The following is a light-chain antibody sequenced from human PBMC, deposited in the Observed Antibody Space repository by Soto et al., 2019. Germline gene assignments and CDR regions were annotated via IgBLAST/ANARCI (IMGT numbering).Light chain of an antibody. CDR3: SSYTTTSALGV. CDR2: DVS. V-gene: IGLV2-14*03. Sequence: QSALTQPASVSGSPGQSITISCTGTSSDVGGYNYVSWYQQHPGKAPKLMIYDVSNRPSGVSNRFSGSKSGNTASLTISGVPNEDEADYYCSSYTTTSALGVFGGGTKLTVL. J-gene: IGLJ2*01. CDR1: SSDVGGYNY.